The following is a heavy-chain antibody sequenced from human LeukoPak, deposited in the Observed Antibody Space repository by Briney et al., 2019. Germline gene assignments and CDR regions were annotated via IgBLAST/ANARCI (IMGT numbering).Heavy chain of an antibody. J-gene: IGHJ5*02. D-gene: IGHD2-15*01. Sequence: SETLSLTCTVSGGSISSSSYYWGWIRQPPGKGLEWIGSIYYSGSTYYNPSLKSRVTISVDTSKNQFSLKLSSVTAADTAVYYCARHGVVAATYSWFDPWGQGTLVTVSP. CDR2: IYYSGST. CDR1: GGSISSSSYY. V-gene: IGHV4-39*01. CDR3: ARHGVVAATYSWFDP.